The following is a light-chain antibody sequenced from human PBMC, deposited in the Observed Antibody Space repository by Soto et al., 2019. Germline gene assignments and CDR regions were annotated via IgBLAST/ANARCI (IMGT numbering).Light chain of an antibody. J-gene: IGKJ4*01. CDR3: QQYNDWPLT. V-gene: IGKV3-15*01. Sequence: EIVMTQSPATLSVSPGERATLSCRASQSVNSNLAWYQQKPGQAPRLLIYGASTRATVIPVTFSGSGSGTEFTLTITSLQSEDVAVYYCQQYNDWPLTFGGGTKVEIK. CDR2: GAS. CDR1: QSVNSN.